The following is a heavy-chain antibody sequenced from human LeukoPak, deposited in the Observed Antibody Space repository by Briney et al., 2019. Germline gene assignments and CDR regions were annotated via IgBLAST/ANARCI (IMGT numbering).Heavy chain of an antibody. CDR1: GGSISSYY. CDR3: ARLLGYSSSWYWFDP. Sequence: SETLSLTCTVSGGSISSYYWSWLRQPPGKGLEWIGYIYTSGSTNYNPSLKSRVTISVDTSKNQFSLKLSSATAADTAVYYCARLLGYSSSWYWFDPWGQGTLVTVSS. V-gene: IGHV4-4*09. CDR2: IYTSGST. D-gene: IGHD6-13*01. J-gene: IGHJ5*02.